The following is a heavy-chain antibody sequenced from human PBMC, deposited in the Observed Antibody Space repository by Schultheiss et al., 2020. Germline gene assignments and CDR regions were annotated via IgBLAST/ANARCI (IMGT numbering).Heavy chain of an antibody. Sequence: SVKVSCKASGGTFSSYAICWVRQAPGQGLEWMGGIIPIFGTANYAQKFQGRVTMTTDTSTSTAYMELRSLRSDDTAVYYCAAARRLGELLLGDPWGQGTLVTVSS. J-gene: IGHJ5*02. CDR1: GGTFSSYA. CDR3: AAARRLGELLLGDP. CDR2: IIPIFGTA. V-gene: IGHV1-69*05. D-gene: IGHD1-26*01.